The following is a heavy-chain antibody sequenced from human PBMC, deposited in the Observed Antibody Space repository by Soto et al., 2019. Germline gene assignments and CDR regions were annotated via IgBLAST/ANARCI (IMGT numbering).Heavy chain of an antibody. CDR3: ARDDYGDYVNNWFDP. CDR2: IKQDGSEK. V-gene: IGHV3-7*03. Sequence: ESGGGLVQPGGSLRLSCAASGFTFSSYWMSWVRQAPGKGLEWVANIKQDGSEKYYVDSVKGRFTISRDNAKNSLYLQMNSLRAEDTAVYYCARDDYGDYVNNWFDPWGQGTLVTVSS. CDR1: GFTFSSYW. J-gene: IGHJ5*02. D-gene: IGHD4-17*01.